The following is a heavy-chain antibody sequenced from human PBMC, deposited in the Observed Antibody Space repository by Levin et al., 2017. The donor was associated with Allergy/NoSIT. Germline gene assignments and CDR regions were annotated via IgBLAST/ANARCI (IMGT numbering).Heavy chain of an antibody. Sequence: GESLKISCAASGFIFSSYSMNWVRQAPGKGLEWVSSIHDSGTYTYYADSVKGRFAISRDNANNSLYLQMNSLRAEDTAVYYCAIAALQELKMYAGDSYAIDVWRLGPRVPVS. CDR1: GFIFSSYS. CDR2: IHDSGTYT. D-gene: IGHD2-8*01. J-gene: IGHJ6*02. V-gene: IGHV3-21*01. CDR3: AIAALQELKMYAGDSYAIDV.